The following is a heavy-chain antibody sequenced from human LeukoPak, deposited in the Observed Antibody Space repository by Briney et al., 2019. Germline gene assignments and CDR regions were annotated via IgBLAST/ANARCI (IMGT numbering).Heavy chain of an antibody. D-gene: IGHD6-13*01. CDR1: GFTFSGSA. CDR3: LVALSSSPHDY. J-gene: IGHJ4*02. Sequence: GGSLRLSCAASGFTFSGSAMHWVRQASGKGLEWVGRIRSKANSYATAYAASVKGRFTISRDDSKNTAYLQMNSLKTEDTAVYYCLVALSSSPHDYWGQGTLVTVSS. V-gene: IGHV3-73*01. CDR2: IRSKANSYAT.